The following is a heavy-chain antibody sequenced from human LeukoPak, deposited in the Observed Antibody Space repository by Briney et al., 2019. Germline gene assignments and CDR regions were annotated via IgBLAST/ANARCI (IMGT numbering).Heavy chain of an antibody. Sequence: GGSLRLSCAASGFTFSSYGMNWVRQAPGKGLEWVSSITSSSSYIYYADSVKGRFTISRDNAKNTLYLQMNSLRAEDTAVYYCARSYSSSRGTFDYWGQGTLVTVST. D-gene: IGHD6-6*01. J-gene: IGHJ4*02. V-gene: IGHV3-21*01. CDR2: ITSSSSYI. CDR3: ARSYSSSRGTFDY. CDR1: GFTFSSYG.